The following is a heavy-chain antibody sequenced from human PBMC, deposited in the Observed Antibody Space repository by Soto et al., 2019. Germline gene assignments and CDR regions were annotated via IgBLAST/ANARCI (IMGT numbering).Heavy chain of an antibody. CDR2: SRTKGYGEST. CDR1: GFISGHDG. Sequence: GRSLRLSCTASGFISGHDGIRWSRQTQGKGFEYMGLSRTKGYGESTEYAASVKGRFSISRDDSKSIVYLQMNSLKTEDTAVDFCSRCIAARFDFWGQGT. D-gene: IGHD6-6*01. CDR3: SRCIAARFDF. V-gene: IGHV3-49*03. J-gene: IGHJ4*02.